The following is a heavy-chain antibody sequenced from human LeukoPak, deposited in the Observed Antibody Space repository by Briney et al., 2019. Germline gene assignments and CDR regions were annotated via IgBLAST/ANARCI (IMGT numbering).Heavy chain of an antibody. D-gene: IGHD5-18*01. J-gene: IGHJ4*02. CDR1: GYTFTGYY. CDR2: INPNSGGT. CDR3: ATFSVDTAMVTGY. Sequence: GASVKVSCKASGYTFTGYYMHWVRQAPGQGLEWMGWINPNSGGTNYAQKFQGRVTMTRDTSISTAYMELSRLRSDDTAVYYCATFSVDTAMVTGYWGQGTLVTVSS. V-gene: IGHV1-2*02.